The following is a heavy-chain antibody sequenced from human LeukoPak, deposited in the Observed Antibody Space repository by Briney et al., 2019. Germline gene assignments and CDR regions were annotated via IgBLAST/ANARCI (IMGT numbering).Heavy chain of an antibody. J-gene: IGHJ4*02. CDR2: INHSGST. CDR3: ARGLGTDKTGYYFDY. V-gene: IGHV4-34*01. CDR1: GGSFSGYY. D-gene: IGHD1-14*01. Sequence: SVTLSLTCAVYGGSFSGYYWSWIRQPPGKGLEWIGEINHSGSTNYNPSLKSRVTISVDTSKNQFSLKLSSVTAADTAVYYCARGLGTDKTGYYFDYWGQGTLVTVSS.